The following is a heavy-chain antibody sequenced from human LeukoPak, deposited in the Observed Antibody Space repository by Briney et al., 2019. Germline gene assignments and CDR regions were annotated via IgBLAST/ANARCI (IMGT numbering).Heavy chain of an antibody. D-gene: IGHD6-6*01. J-gene: IGHJ4*02. V-gene: IGHV3-7*01. CDR2: INQDGSER. Sequence: PGGSLRLSCAASGFTFSSYWMSWVRQAPGKGLEWVANINQDGSERYYVDSVKGRFTISRDTAKGSLYLYMNSLRADDTAVYYCVRERVGSSSSVFFHWGQGTLVTVSS. CDR1: GFTFSSYW. CDR3: VRERVGSSSSVFFH.